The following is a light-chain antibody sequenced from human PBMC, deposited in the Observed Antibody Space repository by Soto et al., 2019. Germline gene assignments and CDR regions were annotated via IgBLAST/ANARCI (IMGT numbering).Light chain of an antibody. CDR2: DTS. Sequence: EIVLTQFPATLSLSPGERATLSCRASQSISNYLAWYQQKPGQAPRLLIYDTSNRAIGIPARFSGSGSGTDFTLTISSLEPEDCAVYYCHQRSNWPPLTFGGGTKVETK. J-gene: IGKJ4*01. V-gene: IGKV3-11*01. CDR1: QSISNY. CDR3: HQRSNWPPLT.